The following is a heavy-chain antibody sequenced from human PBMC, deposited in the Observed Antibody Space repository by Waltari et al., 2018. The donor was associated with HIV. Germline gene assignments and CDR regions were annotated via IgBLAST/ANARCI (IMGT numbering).Heavy chain of an antibody. V-gene: IGHV3-23*01. J-gene: IGHJ3*01. D-gene: IGHD3-10*01. CDR3: VKDSGRAADVFDL. CDR2: IRGGGET. Sequence: QLLESGGGLVEPGGSLRLSCAASGFIFTDFAMDWVRQAPGQGLEWGSAIRGGGETFYADSVKGRFTISRDNSKNTLYLQMNSLRANDAAVYYCVKDSGRAADVFDLWGQGTMVTVSS. CDR1: GFIFTDFA.